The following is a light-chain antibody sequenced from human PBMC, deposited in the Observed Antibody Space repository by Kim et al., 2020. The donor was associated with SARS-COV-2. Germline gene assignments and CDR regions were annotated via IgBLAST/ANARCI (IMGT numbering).Light chain of an antibody. CDR3: QQRSNWPLT. Sequence: EIVLTQSPGTLSLSPGERATLSCRASQSLSSYLAWYQQKPGQAPRLLIYDASNRATGIPARFSGSGSGTDFTLTISSLEPEDFAVYYCQQRSNWPLTFGGGTKVDIK. CDR1: QSLSSY. J-gene: IGKJ4*01. V-gene: IGKV3-11*01. CDR2: DAS.